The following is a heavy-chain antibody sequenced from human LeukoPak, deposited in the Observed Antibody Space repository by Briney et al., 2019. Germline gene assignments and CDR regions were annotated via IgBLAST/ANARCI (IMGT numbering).Heavy chain of an antibody. CDR1: GGSIRSYY. J-gene: IGHJ5*02. Sequence: PSETLSLTCTVSGGSIRSYYWSWIRQPPGKGLEWIGYMHHSGSTKHNPHLKSRVTISVDTSKSQFSLKLSSVTAADTAVYYCVRHAAVEGSSGWSPLWWFDPWGQGTLVTVSS. CDR3: VRHAAVEGSSGWSPLWWFDP. V-gene: IGHV4-59*08. D-gene: IGHD6-19*01. CDR2: MHHSGST.